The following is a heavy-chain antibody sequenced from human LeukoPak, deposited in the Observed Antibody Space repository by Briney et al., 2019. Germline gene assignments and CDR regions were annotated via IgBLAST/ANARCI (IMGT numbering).Heavy chain of an antibody. CDR2: IYTSGST. CDR1: GGSISSYY. V-gene: IGHV4-4*07. J-gene: IGHJ4*02. CDR3: ARDRSSSSWYPYYFDY. Sequence: PSETLSLTCTVSGGSISSYYWSWIRQPAGKGLEWIGRIYTSGSTNYNPSLKSRVTMSVDTSKNQFSLKLSSVTAADTAVYYCARDRSSSSWYPYYFDYWGQGTLVIVSS. D-gene: IGHD6-13*01.